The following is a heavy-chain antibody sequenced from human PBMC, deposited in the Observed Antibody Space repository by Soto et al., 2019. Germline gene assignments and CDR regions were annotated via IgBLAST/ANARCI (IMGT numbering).Heavy chain of an antibody. Sequence: GGSLRLSCAASGFTFSSYAMSWVRQAPGKELEWVSAISGSGGSTYYADSVKGRFTISRDNSKNTLYLQMNSLRAEDTAVYYCAKDSVYGTYYDRRGYYPNWFDPWGQGTLVTVSS. CDR2: ISGSGGST. J-gene: IGHJ5*02. D-gene: IGHD3-22*01. CDR1: GFTFSSYA. V-gene: IGHV3-23*01. CDR3: AKDSVYGTYYDRRGYYPNWFDP.